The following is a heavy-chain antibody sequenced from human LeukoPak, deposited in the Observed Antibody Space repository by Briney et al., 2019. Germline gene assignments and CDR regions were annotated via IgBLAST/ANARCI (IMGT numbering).Heavy chain of an antibody. CDR3: VRDGHGGSGSY. J-gene: IGHJ4*02. CDR2: INTDGTTT. CDR1: GFAFSSYW. D-gene: IGHD2-15*01. V-gene: IGHV3-74*01. Sequence: GGSLRLSCAASGFAFSSYWMHWVRQDPGKGLVWVSRINTDGTTTVYADSVRGRFTISRDNAKNTLYLQMNSLRGEDTAVYYCVRDGHGGSGSYWGQGTLVTVSS.